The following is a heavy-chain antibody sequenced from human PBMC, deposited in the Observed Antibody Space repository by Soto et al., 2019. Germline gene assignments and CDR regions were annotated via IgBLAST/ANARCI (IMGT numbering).Heavy chain of an antibody. CDR1: GGFISRSSYY. CDR2: MYYSGST. CDR3: ARHDSSGYYADY. V-gene: IGHV4-39*01. D-gene: IGHD3-22*01. J-gene: IGHJ4*02. Sequence: SETLSLTCTVSGGFISRSSYYWGWIRQPPGKGLEWIGSMYYSGSTYYNPSLKSRVTISVDTSKNQFSLKLSSVTAADTAVYYCARHDSSGYYADYWGQGTLVTVSS.